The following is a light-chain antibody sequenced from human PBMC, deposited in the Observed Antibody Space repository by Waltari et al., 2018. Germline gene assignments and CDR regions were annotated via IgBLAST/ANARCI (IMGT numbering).Light chain of an antibody. CDR3: QQSYSLPPT. Sequence: DIQMTQSPSTLSASVGDRVTITCRASQSLSTSLAWYQQKPGKAPKLLIYAASTLQGGVPPRFTGSGAGTDFTLTITSLQPEDFATYYCQQSYSLPPTFGQGTKVEVK. CDR2: AAS. V-gene: IGKV1-39*01. J-gene: IGKJ1*01. CDR1: QSLSTS.